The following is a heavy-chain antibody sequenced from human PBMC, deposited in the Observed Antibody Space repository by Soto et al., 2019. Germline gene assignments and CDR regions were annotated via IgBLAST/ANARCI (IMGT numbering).Heavy chain of an antibody. J-gene: IGHJ4*02. CDR1: GGTFSSYA. CDR2: IIPIFGTA. CDR3: AIPERYYYGSGSYEFDY. D-gene: IGHD3-10*01. V-gene: IGHV1-69*01. Sequence: QVQLVQSGAEVKKPGSSVKVSCKASGGTFSSYAISWVRQAPGQGPEWMGGIIPIFGTANYAQKFQGRVTITADESTSTAYMELSSLRSEDTAVYYCAIPERYYYGSGSYEFDYWGQGTLVTVSS.